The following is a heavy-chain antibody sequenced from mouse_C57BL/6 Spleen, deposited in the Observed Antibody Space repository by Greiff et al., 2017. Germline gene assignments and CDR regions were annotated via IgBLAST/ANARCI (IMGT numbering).Heavy chain of an antibody. Sequence: QVQLQQPGAELVKPGASVKLSCKASGYTFTGYWMKWVKQRPGQGLEWIGEIDPSDSNTNYNQKFKGKATLTVDTSSSTAYMQLSSLTSEDSAVYYCARSGGHYAMGYWGQGTSVTVSS. D-gene: IGHD1-1*02. CDR2: IDPSDSNT. V-gene: IGHV1-50*01. J-gene: IGHJ4*01. CDR3: ARSGGHYAMGY. CDR1: GYTFTGYW.